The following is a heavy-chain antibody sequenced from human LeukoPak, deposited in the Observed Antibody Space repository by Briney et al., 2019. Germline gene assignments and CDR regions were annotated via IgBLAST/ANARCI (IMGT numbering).Heavy chain of an antibody. J-gene: IGHJ6*03. CDR3: VKLELSSHMDV. D-gene: IGHD1-26*01. V-gene: IGHV3-72*01. CDR2: SRNKAKSYTT. Sequence: PGGSLRLSCAASGFTFSDHYMDWVRQAPGKGLEGVGRSRNKAKSYTTEYAASVKGRFTISRDDSKNSLFLQMNSLKTEDTAVYYCVKLELSSHMDVWGKGTTVTVSS. CDR1: GFTFSDHY.